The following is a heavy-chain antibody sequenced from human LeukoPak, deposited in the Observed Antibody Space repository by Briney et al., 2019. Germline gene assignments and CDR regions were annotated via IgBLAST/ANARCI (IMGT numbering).Heavy chain of an antibody. D-gene: IGHD3-22*01. J-gene: IGHJ4*02. CDR3: ARDSSGYYLGGLDY. CDR2: ISSSSSYI. CDR1: EFTFSSYS. Sequence: PGGSLRLSCVASEFTFSSYSMNWVRQAPGKGLEWVSAISSSSSYIYYADSVKGRFTISRDNAKNSLYLQMNSLRAEDTAVYYCARDSSGYYLGGLDYWGQGTLVTVSS. V-gene: IGHV3-21*01.